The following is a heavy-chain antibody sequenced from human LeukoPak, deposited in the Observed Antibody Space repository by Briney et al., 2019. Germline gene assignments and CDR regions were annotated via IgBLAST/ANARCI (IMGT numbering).Heavy chain of an antibody. J-gene: IGHJ5*02. CDR2: ISAYNGNT. V-gene: IGHV1-18*01. Sequence: ASVKVSCKASGYTFTSYGISWVRQAPGQGLEWMGWISAYNGNTNYARKLQGRVTMTTDTSTSTAYMELRSLRSDDTAVYYCARDRNCGGDCYSGRYNWFDPWGQGTLVTVSS. CDR1: GYTFTSYG. CDR3: ARDRNCGGDCYSGRYNWFDP. D-gene: IGHD2-21*02.